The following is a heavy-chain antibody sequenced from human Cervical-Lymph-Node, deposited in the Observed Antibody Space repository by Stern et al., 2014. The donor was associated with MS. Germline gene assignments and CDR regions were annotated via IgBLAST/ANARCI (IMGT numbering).Heavy chain of an antibody. CDR3: AKDLGFDFYGMDA. V-gene: IGHV3-30*18. J-gene: IGHJ6*04. CDR1: GFSFSTTG. D-gene: IGHD3-16*01. CDR2: LRFDGSNK. Sequence: VQLVESGGGVVHPGTSLRLACEASGFSFSTTGMHWVRQAPGKGLEWVAGLRFDGSNKQYGDSVKGRFTISRDNSKNTLYPQMKTLRSEDTAVYYCAKDLGFDFYGMDAWGEGTTVTVSS.